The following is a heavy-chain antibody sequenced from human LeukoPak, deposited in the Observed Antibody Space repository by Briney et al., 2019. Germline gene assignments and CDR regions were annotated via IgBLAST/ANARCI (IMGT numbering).Heavy chain of an antibody. V-gene: IGHV4-34*01. J-gene: IGHJ4*02. D-gene: IGHD5-18*01. CDR1: SGSFSGYY. CDR2: INHGGST. Sequence: SETLSLTCAVYSGSFSGYYWSWIRQPPGKGLEWIGEINHGGSTNYNPSLKSRVTISVDTSKNQFSLRLSSVTAADTAVYYCARGRTAMSNWGQGTLVTVSS. CDR3: ARGRTAMSN.